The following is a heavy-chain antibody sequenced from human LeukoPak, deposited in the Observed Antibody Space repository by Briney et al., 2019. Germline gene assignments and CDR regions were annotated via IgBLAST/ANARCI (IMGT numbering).Heavy chain of an antibody. J-gene: IGHJ6*03. CDR3: ARVMMGATVTTFHYYCMDV. V-gene: IGHV3-23*01. D-gene: IGHD4-11*01. Sequence: GGSLRLSCAASGFTFSSYAMSWVRQAPGKGLEWVSGIIDSGESTYYANFAKGRFTISRDNSNNTLYLQMNSLRAEDTAIYYCARVMMGATVTTFHYYCMDVWGVGTTVTVSS. CDR2: IIDSGEST. CDR1: GFTFSSYA.